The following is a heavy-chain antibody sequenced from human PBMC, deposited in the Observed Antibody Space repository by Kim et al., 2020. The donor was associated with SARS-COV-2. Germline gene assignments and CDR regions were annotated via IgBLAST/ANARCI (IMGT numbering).Heavy chain of an antibody. CDR1: GGSISSYY. J-gene: IGHJ6*02. CDR2: IYYSGST. CDR3: ARISSSWYLPYYYYGMDV. V-gene: IGHV4-59*13. D-gene: IGHD6-13*01. Sequence: SETLSLTCTVSGGSISSYYWSWIRQPPGKGLEWIGYIYYSGSTNYNPSLKSRVTISVDTSKNQFSLKLSSVTAADTDVYYCARISSSWYLPYYYYGMDVWGQGTTVTVSS.